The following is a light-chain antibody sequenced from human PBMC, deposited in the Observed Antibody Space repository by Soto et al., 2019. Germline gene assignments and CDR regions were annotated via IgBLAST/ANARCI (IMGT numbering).Light chain of an antibody. CDR3: VLYMGSGLSV. CDR1: SGSVSTSYY. CDR2: STN. V-gene: IGLV8-61*01. J-gene: IGLJ2*01. Sequence: QAVVTQEPSVSVSPGGTVTLTCGLSSGSVSTSYYPSWYQQTPGQAPRTLIYSTNTRSSGVPDRFSGSILGNKAALTITGAQADDESDYYCVLYMGSGLSVFGGGTKLTVL.